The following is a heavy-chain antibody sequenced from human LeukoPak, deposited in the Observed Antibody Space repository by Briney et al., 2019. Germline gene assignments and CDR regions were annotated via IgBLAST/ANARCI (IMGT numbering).Heavy chain of an antibody. V-gene: IGHV3-64*01. Sequence: GGSLRLSCAASGFTFSSYAMHWVRQAPGKGLEYVSAISSNGGSTYYANSVKGRFTISRDNSKNTLYLQMGSLRAEDMAVYYCARATGYSSSWPTPFDYRGQGTLVTVSS. CDR2: ISSNGGST. D-gene: IGHD6-13*01. J-gene: IGHJ4*02. CDR1: GFTFSSYA. CDR3: ARATGYSSSWPTPFDY.